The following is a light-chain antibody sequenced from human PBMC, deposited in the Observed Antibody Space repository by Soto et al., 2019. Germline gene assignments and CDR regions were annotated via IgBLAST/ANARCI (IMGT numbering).Light chain of an antibody. Sequence: EIVFTHSPGTLSFSPWERATLYFGSSQSVSRTYLAWYQQKPVQAPRLLIYATSSRATGIPDRFSGSGSGTDFTLTISRLEPEDFAVYYCQQYNNWPPTFGQGTKVDIK. J-gene: IGKJ1*01. V-gene: IGKV3-20*01. CDR2: ATS. CDR1: QSVSRTY. CDR3: QQYNNWPPT.